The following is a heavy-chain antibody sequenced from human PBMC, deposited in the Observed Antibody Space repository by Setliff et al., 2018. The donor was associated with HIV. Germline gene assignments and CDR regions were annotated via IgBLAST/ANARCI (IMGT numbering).Heavy chain of an antibody. D-gene: IGHD3-3*01. CDR3: ARDPGIDFWSGFPYFDY. V-gene: IGHV3-21*01. J-gene: IGHJ4*02. Sequence: GGSLRLSCAASGFTFSSYSMNWVRQAPGKGLEWVSSISSESSIHIYYADSVKGRFTISRDNAKNSLYLQMNSLRAEDTAVYYCARDPGIDFWSGFPYFDYWGQGTPVTVSS. CDR1: GFTFSSYS. CDR2: ISSESSIHI.